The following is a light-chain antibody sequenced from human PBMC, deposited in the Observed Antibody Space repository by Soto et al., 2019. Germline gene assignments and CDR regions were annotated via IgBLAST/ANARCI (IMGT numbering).Light chain of an antibody. CDR3: QQRNKWPPLT. Sequence: EIVLTQSPATLSLSPGERATLSCRASQSVSTYLAWYQQKPGQAPRLLIYDASNRATGIPARFSGSGSGTDFTLTSSSLEPDDSAVYYWQQRNKWPPLTFGGGTKVEIK. J-gene: IGKJ4*01. CDR1: QSVSTY. V-gene: IGKV3-11*01. CDR2: DAS.